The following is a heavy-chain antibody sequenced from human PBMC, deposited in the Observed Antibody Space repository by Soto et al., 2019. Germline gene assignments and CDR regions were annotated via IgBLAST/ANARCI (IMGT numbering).Heavy chain of an antibody. CDR3: ARGPIWYYSGMDV. Sequence: SETXSLTCPVYGGSFSGYYWSWIRQPPGKGLEWIGEINHSGSTNYNPSLKSRVTISVDTSKNQFSLKPSSVTAADTAVYYCARGPIWYYSGMDVWGQGTTVTVSS. CDR2: INHSGST. J-gene: IGHJ6*02. CDR1: GGSFSGYY. V-gene: IGHV4-34*01.